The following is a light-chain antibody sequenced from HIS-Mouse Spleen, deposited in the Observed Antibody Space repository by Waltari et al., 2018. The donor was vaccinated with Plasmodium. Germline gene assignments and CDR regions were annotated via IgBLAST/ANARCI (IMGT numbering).Light chain of an antibody. Sequence: EIVLTQSQATLSLSPGERATLSCRARQSVSSYLAWYQQKPGQAPRLLIYDASNRATGIPARFSGSGSGTDFTLTISSLEPEDFAVYYCQQRSNWPPLTFGGGTKVEIK. J-gene: IGKJ4*01. CDR1: QSVSSY. CDR2: DAS. CDR3: QQRSNWPPLT. V-gene: IGKV3-11*01.